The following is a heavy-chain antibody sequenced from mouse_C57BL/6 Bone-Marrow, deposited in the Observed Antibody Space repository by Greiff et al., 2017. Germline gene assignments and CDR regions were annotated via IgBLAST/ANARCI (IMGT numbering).Heavy chain of an antibody. D-gene: IGHD1-1*01. CDR3: ARSTVDYWYFDV. Sequence: VQLQQPGAELVRPGSSVKLSCKASGYTFTSYWMDWVKQRPGQGLEWIGNIYPSDSETHYNQKFKDKATLTVDKSSSTAYMQLSSLTSEDSAVYYCARSTVDYWYFDVWGTGTTVTVSS. V-gene: IGHV1-61*01. CDR1: GYTFTSYW. CDR2: IYPSDSET. J-gene: IGHJ1*03.